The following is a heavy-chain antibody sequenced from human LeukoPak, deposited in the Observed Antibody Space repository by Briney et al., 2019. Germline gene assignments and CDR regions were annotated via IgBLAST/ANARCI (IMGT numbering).Heavy chain of an antibody. D-gene: IGHD4-23*01. CDR3: ARDRGGNAEFDY. J-gene: IGHJ4*02. V-gene: IGHV1-2*02. CDR2: INPNSGGT. CDR1: GYTFTGYY. Sequence: ASVKVSCKASGYTFTGYYMHWVRQAPGQWLEWMGWINPNSGGTNYAQKFQGRVTMTRDTSISTAYMELSRLRSDDTAVYYCARDRGGNAEFDYWGQGTLVTVSS.